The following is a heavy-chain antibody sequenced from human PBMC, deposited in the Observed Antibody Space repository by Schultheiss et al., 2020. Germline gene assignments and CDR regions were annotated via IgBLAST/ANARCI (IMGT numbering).Heavy chain of an antibody. CDR3: VKDSRRITVFGVVIKRQAYFFDY. D-gene: IGHD3-3*01. V-gene: IGHV4-4*02. CDR1: GGSISSSNW. Sequence: SETLSLTCAVSGGSISSSNWWSWVRQPPGKRLECLGEINHSGCTNYNPSLKSRVTISVDTSKNQFSLKVSSVTAADTAVYYCVKDSRRITVFGVVIKRQAYFFDYWGQGTLVTVSS. J-gene: IGHJ4*02. CDR2: INHSGCT.